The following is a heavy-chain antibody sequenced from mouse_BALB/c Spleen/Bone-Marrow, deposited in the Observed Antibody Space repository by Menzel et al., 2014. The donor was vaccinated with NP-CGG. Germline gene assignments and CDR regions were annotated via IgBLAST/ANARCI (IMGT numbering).Heavy chain of an antibody. CDR2: IYPGDDDT. D-gene: IGHD2-1*01. J-gene: IGHJ3*01. V-gene: IGHV1-80*01. CDR3: AREDYGNSWFAY. CDR1: GYAISGYW. Sequence: VQLQQSGAELVRPGSSVKISCKASGYAISGYWMDWVKQRPGQGLEWIGQIYPGDDDTIYNGKFKGKATLTADKSPNTAYMQLSSLTSEDSAVYLCAREDYGNSWFAYWGQGPWSLSLQ.